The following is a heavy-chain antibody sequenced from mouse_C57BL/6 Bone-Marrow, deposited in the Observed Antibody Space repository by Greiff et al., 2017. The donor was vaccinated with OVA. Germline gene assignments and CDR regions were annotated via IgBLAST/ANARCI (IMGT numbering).Heavy chain of an antibody. CDR2: IDPENGDT. CDR1: GFNIKDDY. V-gene: IGHV14-4*01. D-gene: IGHD1-1*01. J-gene: IGHJ2*01. CDR3: TTRHYGSSYFDY. Sequence: VQLQQSGAELVRPGASVKLSCTASGFNIKDDYMHWVKQRPEQGLEWIGWIDPENGDTEYASKFQGKATITADTSSNTAYLQLSSLTSEDTAVYYCTTRHYGSSYFDYWGQGTTLTVSS.